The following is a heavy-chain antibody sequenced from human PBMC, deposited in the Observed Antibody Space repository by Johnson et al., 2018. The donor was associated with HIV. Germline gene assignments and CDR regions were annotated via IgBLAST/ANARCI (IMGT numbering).Heavy chain of an antibody. CDR1: GFTFSSYG. V-gene: IGHV3-33*01. CDR3: VLGGYNWNYNDAFDI. D-gene: IGHD1-7*01. J-gene: IGHJ3*02. CDR2: IWYDGSNK. Sequence: QVQLVESGGGVVQPGRSLRLSCAASGFTFSSYGMHWVRQAPGKGLEWVALIWYDGSNKYYADSVKGRFTISRDNSKNTLYLQMNSLRAEDTAVYYCVLGGYNWNYNDAFDIWGQGTMVTVSS.